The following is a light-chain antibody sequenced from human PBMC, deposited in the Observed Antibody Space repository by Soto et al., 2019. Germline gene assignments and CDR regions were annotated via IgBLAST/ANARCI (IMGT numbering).Light chain of an antibody. V-gene: IGKV1-5*01. CDR1: QSISNW. CDR3: QQFNSYSWT. CDR2: DAS. J-gene: IGKJ1*01. Sequence: DIQMTQSPSTLSASVGDRVTITCRASQSISNWLAWYQQKPGKAPKLLIYDASNVESGVPSRFSGSGSGTDFTLTINGLQPDDFATYYCQQFNSYSWTFGQGTKVDIK.